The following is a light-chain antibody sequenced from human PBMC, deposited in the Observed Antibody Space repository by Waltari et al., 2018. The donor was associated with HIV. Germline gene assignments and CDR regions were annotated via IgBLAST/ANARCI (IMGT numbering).Light chain of an antibody. J-gene: IGKJ4*01. V-gene: IGKV2D-29*01. CDR1: QSLLHRDGKTY. CDR3: MQSIQLPLT. Sequence: IVLTQSPLSLPVTPGQPASISCKSSQSLLHRDGKTYLYWYLQRPGQPPQLLMNEVSNRFYRVPDRFSGGGSGTEFSLNISRVEAEDVGTYYCMQSIQLPLTFGGGTKVEIK. CDR2: EVS.